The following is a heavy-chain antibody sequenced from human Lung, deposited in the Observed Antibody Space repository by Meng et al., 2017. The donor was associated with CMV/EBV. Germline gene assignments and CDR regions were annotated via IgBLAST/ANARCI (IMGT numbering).Heavy chain of an antibody. CDR3: AREAGRDGYATPKFDY. CDR2: IYYTGST. D-gene: IGHD5-24*01. V-gene: IGHV4-31*03. J-gene: IGHJ4*02. CDR1: GGSIGSGGYY. Sequence: QVQLQESGPGLVNPSPTLSLTCTVSGGSIGSGGYYWSWIRQHPGKGLEWIGYIYYTGSTFYNPSLKSRVTISVDTSKNQFSLKLIPATAADTAVYYCAREAGRDGYATPKFDYWGQGTLVTVSS.